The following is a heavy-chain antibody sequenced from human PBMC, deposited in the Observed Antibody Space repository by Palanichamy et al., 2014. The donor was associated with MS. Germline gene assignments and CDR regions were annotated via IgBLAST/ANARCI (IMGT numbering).Heavy chain of an antibody. V-gene: IGHV5-51*01. CDR1: GFHFNRHW. D-gene: IGHD3-22*01. J-gene: IGHJ6*02. Sequence: EVQLEQSGAEVKKPGESLKISCKGSGFHFNRHWIDWVRQTPGKGLEWMGIIYPGDSDTRYSPSFQGQVTISADRSISTAYLRWSSLKASDSAIYYCAGRSSTAYYYTMDIWGQGTTVTVSS. CDR2: IYPGDSDT. CDR3: AGRSSTAYYYTMDI.